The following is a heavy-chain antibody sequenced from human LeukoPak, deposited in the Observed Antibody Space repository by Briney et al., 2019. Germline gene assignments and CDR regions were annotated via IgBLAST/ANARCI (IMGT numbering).Heavy chain of an antibody. D-gene: IGHD7-27*01. CDR1: GFTFSTYA. Sequence: GGSLRLSCAASGFTFSTYAMNWVRQAPGKGLEWVSSIGTDTRYMFYADSVKGRFTISRDNAENSLFLQMNSLRAEDTAVYYCAREITGEGFDYWGQGTLVTVSS. V-gene: IGHV3-21*01. J-gene: IGHJ4*02. CDR2: IGTDTRYM. CDR3: AREITGEGFDY.